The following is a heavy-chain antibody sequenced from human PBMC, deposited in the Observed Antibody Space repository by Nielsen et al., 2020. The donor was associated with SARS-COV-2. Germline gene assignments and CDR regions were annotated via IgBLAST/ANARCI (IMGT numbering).Heavy chain of an antibody. V-gene: IGHV3-23*01. Sequence: GESLKISCAASGLTFSTYAMSWVRQVPGKGLEWVSAISGSGGTTSYADSVKGRFTISRDNSKNTLYLQMNSLRAEDTAVYFCAKVGSGYYYSYFDYWGQGTLVTVSS. D-gene: IGHD3-22*01. CDR2: ISGSGGTT. CDR1: GLTFSTYA. CDR3: AKVGSGYYYSYFDY. J-gene: IGHJ4*02.